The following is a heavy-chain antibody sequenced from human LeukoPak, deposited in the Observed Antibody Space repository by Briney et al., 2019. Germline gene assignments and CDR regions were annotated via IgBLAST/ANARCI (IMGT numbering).Heavy chain of an antibody. CDR1: GGSISSYY. D-gene: IGHD1-26*01. J-gene: IGHJ3*02. CDR2: IYYSGST. CDR3: ARRRRSGSPHDAFDI. V-gene: IGHV4-59*08. Sequence: PSETLSLTCTVSGGSISSYYWSWIRQPPGKGLEWIGYIYYSGSTNYNPFLKSRVTISVDTSKNQFSLKLSSVTAADTAVYYCARRRRSGSPHDAFDIWGQGTMVTVSS.